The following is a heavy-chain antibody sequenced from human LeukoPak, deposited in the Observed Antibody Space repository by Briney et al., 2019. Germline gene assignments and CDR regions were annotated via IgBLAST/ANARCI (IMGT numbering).Heavy chain of an antibody. Sequence: GGSLRLSCAASGFTLRSFGMHWVRQAPGKGLEWVAVISYDGSNKYYADSVKGRFTISRDNSKNTLYLQMNSLRAEDTAVYYCARERCRAFDPWGQGTLVTVSS. J-gene: IGHJ5*02. CDR1: GFTLRSFG. D-gene: IGHD3-3*01. CDR2: ISYDGSNK. CDR3: ARERCRAFDP. V-gene: IGHV3-30*03.